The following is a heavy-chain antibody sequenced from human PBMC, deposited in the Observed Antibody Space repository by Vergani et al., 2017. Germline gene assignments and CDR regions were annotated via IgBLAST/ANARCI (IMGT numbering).Heavy chain of an antibody. CDR1: GYTFTSYY. CDR3: ARGVEATISGRLDY. J-gene: IGHJ4*02. V-gene: IGHV1-46*03. D-gene: IGHD1-26*01. CDR2: INPSGPSI. Sequence: QVQLVQSGAEVKKPGASVKVSCKASGYTFTSYYMHWVRQAPGQGLEWMGIINPSGPSITYAQTFQERVTMTRETSTNTVYMELSSLRSDDTAVYYCARGVEATISGRLDYWGQGTLVIVSS.